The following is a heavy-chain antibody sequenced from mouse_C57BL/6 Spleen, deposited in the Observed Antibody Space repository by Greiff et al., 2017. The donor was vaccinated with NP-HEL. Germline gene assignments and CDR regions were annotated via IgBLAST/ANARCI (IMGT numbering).Heavy chain of an antibody. CDR3: ARNYDYQYYYAMDY. CDR1: GFTFSSYG. D-gene: IGHD2-4*01. V-gene: IGHV5-6*01. CDR2: ISSGGSYT. Sequence: EVQGVESGGDLVKPGGSLKLSCAASGFTFSSYGMSWVRQTPDKRLEWVATISSGGSYTYYPDSVKGRFTISRDNAKNTLYLQMSSLKSEDTAMYYCARNYDYQYYYAMDYWGQGTSVTVSS. J-gene: IGHJ4*01.